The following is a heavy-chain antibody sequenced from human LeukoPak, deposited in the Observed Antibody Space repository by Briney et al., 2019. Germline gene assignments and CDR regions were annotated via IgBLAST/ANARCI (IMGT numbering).Heavy chain of an antibody. D-gene: IGHD2-21*01. CDR3: ARHILPDY. CDR2: IYHSGST. J-gene: IGHJ4*02. Sequence: SETLSLTCAVSGYSISSGYYWGWIRQPPGKGLEWIGSIYHSGSTYYNPSLKSRVTISVDTSKNQFSLKLSSVTAADTAVYYCARHILPDYWGQGTLVTVSS. V-gene: IGHV4-38-2*01. CDR1: GYSISSGYY.